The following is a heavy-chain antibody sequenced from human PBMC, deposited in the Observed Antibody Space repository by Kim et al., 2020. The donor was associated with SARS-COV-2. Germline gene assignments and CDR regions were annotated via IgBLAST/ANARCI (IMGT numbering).Heavy chain of an antibody. CDR3: ASSGRALPFDY. CDR1: GGSISSGGYY. CDR2: IYYSGST. J-gene: IGHJ4*02. V-gene: IGHV4-31*03. Sequence: SETLSLTCTVSGGSISSGGYYWSWIRQHPGKGLAWIGYIYYSGSTYYNPSLKSRVTISVDTSKNKFSLKLSSVTVADTAVYYCASSGRALPFDYWGQGTLVTVSS.